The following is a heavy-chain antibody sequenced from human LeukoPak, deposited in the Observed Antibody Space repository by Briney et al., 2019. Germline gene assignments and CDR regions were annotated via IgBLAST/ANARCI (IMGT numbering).Heavy chain of an antibody. V-gene: IGHV3-23*01. CDR3: AKDPTDFDSSGQTYFDY. J-gene: IGHJ4*02. CDR2: ISASGGTT. Sequence: GGSLRLSCAASGFTFSSCAMSWVRPAPGEGLEWVSGISASGGTTYYADSVKGRFTISRDNSKNTLVLQLNSLRAEDTAVYYCAKDPTDFDSSGQTYFDYWGQGTLVTVSS. CDR1: GFTFSSCA. D-gene: IGHD3-22*01.